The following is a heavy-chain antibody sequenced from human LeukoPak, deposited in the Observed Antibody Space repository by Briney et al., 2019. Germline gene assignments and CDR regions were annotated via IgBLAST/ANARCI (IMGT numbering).Heavy chain of an antibody. D-gene: IGHD3/OR15-3a*01. Sequence: GGSLRLSCAASGFTFSSYAMHWVRQAPGKGLEWVAVISYEGSNKYYSDSVKGRFTISRDNSKNTLYLQMNSLRAEDTAVYYCARDSGFSGTQRGEYWGQGALVAVSS. CDR3: ARDSGFSGTQRGEY. V-gene: IGHV3-30*04. J-gene: IGHJ4*02. CDR2: ISYEGSNK. CDR1: GFTFSSYA.